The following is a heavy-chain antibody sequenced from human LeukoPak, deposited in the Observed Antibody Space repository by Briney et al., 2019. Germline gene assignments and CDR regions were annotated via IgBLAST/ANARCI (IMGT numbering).Heavy chain of an antibody. CDR2: IIPILGIA. V-gene: IGHV1-69*04. D-gene: IGHD3-22*01. CDR1: GGTFSSYA. Sequence: GASVKVSCKASGGTFSSYAISWVRQAPGQRLEWMGRIIPILGIANYAQKFQGRVTITADKSTGTAYMELSSLRSEDTAVYYCARLSSSGYSGVFDYWGQGTLVTVSS. J-gene: IGHJ4*02. CDR3: ARLSSSGYSGVFDY.